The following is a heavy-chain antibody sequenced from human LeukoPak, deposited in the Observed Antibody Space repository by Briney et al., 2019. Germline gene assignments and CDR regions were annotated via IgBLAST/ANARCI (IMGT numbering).Heavy chain of an antibody. CDR3: ASRDPILLWFGESLDAFDI. CDR1: GFTFSSYS. D-gene: IGHD3-10*01. Sequence: GGSLRLSCAASGFTFSSYSMNWVRQAPGKGLEWVSVIYSGGSTYYADSVKGRFTISRDNSKNTLYLQMNSLRAEDTAVYHCASRDPILLWFGESLDAFDIWGQGTMVTVSS. V-gene: IGHV3-66*01. J-gene: IGHJ3*02. CDR2: IYSGGST.